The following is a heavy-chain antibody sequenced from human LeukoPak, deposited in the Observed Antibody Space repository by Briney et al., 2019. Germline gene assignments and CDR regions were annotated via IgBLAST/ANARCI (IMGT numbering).Heavy chain of an antibody. Sequence: ASVKVSCKASGYTFTSYDINWVRQATGQGLEWMGWMNPNSGNTGYAQKFQGRATMTRNTSISTAYMELSSLRSEDTAVYYCARAYYYGSGSYQSVHWGQGTLVTVSS. CDR2: MNPNSGNT. CDR1: GYTFTSYD. J-gene: IGHJ4*02. D-gene: IGHD3-10*01. V-gene: IGHV1-8*01. CDR3: ARAYYYGSGSYQSVH.